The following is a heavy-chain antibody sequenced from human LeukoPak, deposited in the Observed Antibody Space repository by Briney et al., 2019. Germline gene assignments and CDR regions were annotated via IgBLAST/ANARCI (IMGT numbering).Heavy chain of an antibody. V-gene: IGHV3-21*01. J-gene: IGHJ4*02. CDR3: ARCTTGKTFGSLREIKKSREIDY. CDR1: GFTFSSYA. D-gene: IGHD1-1*01. Sequence: GRSPRLSCAASGFTFSSYAMHWVRQAPGKGLEWVSSISSSSSYIHYADSVRGRFTISRDNAKNSLFLQMNSLRGEDTAVYYCARCTTGKTFGSLREIKKSREIDYWGQGTLVTVSS. CDR2: ISSSSSYI.